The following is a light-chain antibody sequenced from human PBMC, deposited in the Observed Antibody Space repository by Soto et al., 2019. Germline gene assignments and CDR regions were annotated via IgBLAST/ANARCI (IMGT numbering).Light chain of an antibody. CDR1: QSISSSY. CDR3: QHYGSSSCT. CDR2: GAS. J-gene: IGKJ1*01. V-gene: IGKV3-20*01. Sequence: EIVLTPSPGTLSLSPGKRATLYCRASQSISSSYLAWYQQTPGQPPSLLFYGASSTATCIPDRFSGSGSGTDFTLTISSLQPEDFAVYYCQHYGSSSCTFGQGTKVDI.